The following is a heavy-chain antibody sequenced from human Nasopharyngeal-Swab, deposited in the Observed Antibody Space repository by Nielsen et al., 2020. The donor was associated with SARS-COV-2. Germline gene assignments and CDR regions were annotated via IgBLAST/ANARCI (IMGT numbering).Heavy chain of an antibody. Sequence: SETLSLTCTVSGDSISRGTYFWGWIRQPPGKGLEWIASIAYSGSTYDNPSLKSRVTISLDTSKNQFSLKLSSVTAADTAVYYCARPMVRGVINPFDYWGQGTLVTVSS. V-gene: IGHV4-39*07. D-gene: IGHD3-10*01. J-gene: IGHJ4*02. CDR1: GDSISRGTYF. CDR3: ARPMVRGVINPFDY. CDR2: IAYSGST.